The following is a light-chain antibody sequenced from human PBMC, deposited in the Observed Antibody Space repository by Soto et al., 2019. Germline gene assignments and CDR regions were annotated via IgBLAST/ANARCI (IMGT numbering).Light chain of an antibody. CDR2: GVS. J-gene: IGKJ5*01. CDR1: QSVRSN. CDR3: HQYDNWFPFT. V-gene: IGKV3-15*01. Sequence: EIVMTQSPATLSVSPGERATLSCRASQSVRSNLGWYQQKPGQAPRLLIYGVSTRATGIPARFSGSGSGTEFTLTISSLQSQDSAVYYCHQYDNWFPFTFGQGTRLEIK.